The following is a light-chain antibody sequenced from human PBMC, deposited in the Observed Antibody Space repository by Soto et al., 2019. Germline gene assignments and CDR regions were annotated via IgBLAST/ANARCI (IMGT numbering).Light chain of an antibody. CDR3: SSYTSSSIDYG. CDR2: EVS. Sequence: QSALTQPASVSGSPGQSITISCTETSSDVGGYNYVSWYQQHPGKAPKLMIYEVSNRPSGVSNRFSGSESGNTASLTISGLQAEDEADYDGSSYTSSSIDYGFGTGTKLTVL. CDR1: SSDVGGYNY. J-gene: IGLJ1*01. V-gene: IGLV2-14*01.